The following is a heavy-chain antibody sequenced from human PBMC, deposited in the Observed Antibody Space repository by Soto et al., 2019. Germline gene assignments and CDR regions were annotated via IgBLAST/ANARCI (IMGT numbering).Heavy chain of an antibody. CDR1: GFTFSSYE. V-gene: IGHV3-48*03. Sequence: GGSLRLSCATSGFTFSSYEMNWVRQAPGKGLEWVSYISSSGSTIYYADSVKGRFTISRDNAKNSLYLQMNSLRAEDTAVYYCARAMLPRCSGGSCYAESTLDYYYGMDVWGQGTTVTVSS. D-gene: IGHD2-15*01. J-gene: IGHJ6*02. CDR3: ARAMLPRCSGGSCYAESTLDYYYGMDV. CDR2: ISSSGSTI.